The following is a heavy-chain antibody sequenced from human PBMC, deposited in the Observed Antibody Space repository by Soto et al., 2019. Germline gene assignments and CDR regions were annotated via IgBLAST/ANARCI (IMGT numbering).Heavy chain of an antibody. CDR3: AKVGDVKYFDL. Sequence: VQLQESGPGLVKPSETLSLSCDVSGASLLSSYWSWVRQPAGKGLEWIGHIFSSGRTSYNPSLKSRVTMSIDTTNNKFSLNLNSVTAADTAVYYCAKVGDVKYFDLWGQGARVTVSS. CDR1: GASLLSSY. D-gene: IGHD3-10*01. V-gene: IGHV4-4*07. CDR2: IFSSGRT. J-gene: IGHJ4*02.